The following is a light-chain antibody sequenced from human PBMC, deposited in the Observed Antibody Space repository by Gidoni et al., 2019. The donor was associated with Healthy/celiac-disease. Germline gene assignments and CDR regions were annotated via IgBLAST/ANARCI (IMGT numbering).Light chain of an antibody. J-gene: IGKJ4*01. CDR1: QSISSY. CDR2: DAY. CDR3: QQRSNWPLT. V-gene: IGKV3-11*01. Sequence: EMVLTQSPATLSLSPGERATLSCGASQSISSYLAWYQQKPGKAPRLLIYDAYNRATGTPARFSGSGSGTDFTLTISSLEPEDFAVYYCQQRSNWPLTFGGGTRVEIK.